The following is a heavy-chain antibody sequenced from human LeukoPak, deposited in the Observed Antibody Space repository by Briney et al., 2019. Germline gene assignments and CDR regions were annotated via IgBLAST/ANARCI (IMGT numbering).Heavy chain of an antibody. V-gene: IGHV4-34*01. J-gene: IGHJ4*03. D-gene: IGHD3-22*01. Sequence: SEALSLTCAVYGDSLSVYYWTWIPHPPGKGRECRGEINHIGNTKYNTSLKGRVSISVDTSKNPCCLELRSVSAPDTAVYYCARGVVELNIYINWGEGALV. CDR2: INHIGNT. CDR3: ARGVVELNIYIN. CDR1: GDSLSVYY.